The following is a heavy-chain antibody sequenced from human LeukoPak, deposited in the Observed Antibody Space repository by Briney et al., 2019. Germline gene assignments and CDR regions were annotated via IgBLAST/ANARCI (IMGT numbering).Heavy chain of an antibody. CDR2: ISNSGDST. J-gene: IGHJ4*02. Sequence: GGSLRLSCAPSGFIFSRYAMNWVRQAPGKGLEWVSIISNSGDSTIYADSVKGRFTISRDNSKNSLYLQMNSLTTEDTAFYYCAKDGKMATISWTNFDYWGQGTLVTVSS. CDR1: GFIFSRYA. CDR3: AKDGKMATISWTNFDY. V-gene: IGHV3-43*02. D-gene: IGHD5-24*01.